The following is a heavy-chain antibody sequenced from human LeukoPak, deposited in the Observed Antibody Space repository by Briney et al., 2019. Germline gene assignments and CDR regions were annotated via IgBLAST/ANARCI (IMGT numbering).Heavy chain of an antibody. J-gene: IGHJ4*02. D-gene: IGHD2-2*01. CDR3: ARIEIAAMGGGPARFFSEYYFDY. V-gene: IGHV4-59*01. Sequence: SETLSLTCTVSGGSISSYYWSWIRQPPGKGLEWIGYIYYSGSTNYNPSLKSRVTISVDTSKNQFSLELSSVTAADTAVYYCARIEIAAMGGGPARFFSEYYFDYWGQGTLVTVSS. CDR1: GGSISSYY. CDR2: IYYSGST.